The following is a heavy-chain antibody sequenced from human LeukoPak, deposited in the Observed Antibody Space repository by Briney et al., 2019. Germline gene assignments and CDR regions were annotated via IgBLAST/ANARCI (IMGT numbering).Heavy chain of an antibody. CDR2: INPNSGGT. D-gene: IGHD6-19*01. V-gene: IGHV1-2*02. J-gene: IGHJ4*02. Sequence: ASVKVSCKASGYTFTGHYMHWVRQAPGQGLEWMGWINPNSGGTNYAQKFQGRVTMTRDTSISTAYMELSRLRSDDTAVYYCARVHSGWAPTTDYWGQGTLVTVSS. CDR1: GYTFTGHY. CDR3: ARVHSGWAPTTDY.